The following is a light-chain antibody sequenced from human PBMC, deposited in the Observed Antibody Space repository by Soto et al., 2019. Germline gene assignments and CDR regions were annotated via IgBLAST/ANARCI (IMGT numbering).Light chain of an antibody. Sequence: DIQMTQSPSSLSASVGDRVTITCRASQSISSYLNWYQQKPGKAPKLLIYAASSLQSGVPSRFSGSLSGTDFTLTISSLQPEDFATYYCQQSYSTPRATFGGGTKVEIK. V-gene: IGKV1-39*01. CDR2: AAS. CDR3: QQSYSTPRAT. J-gene: IGKJ4*01. CDR1: QSISSY.